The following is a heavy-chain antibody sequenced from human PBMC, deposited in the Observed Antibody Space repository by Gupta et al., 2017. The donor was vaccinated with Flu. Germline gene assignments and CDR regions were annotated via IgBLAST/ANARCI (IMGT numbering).Heavy chain of an antibody. CDR2: IRSKAYGGTT. Sequence: FIRSKAYGGTTEYAASVKGRFTISRDDSKSIAYLQMNSLKTEDTAVYYCTRDRTLFNCSSTSCYYYYYYMDVWGKGTTVTVSS. D-gene: IGHD2-2*01. J-gene: IGHJ6*03. V-gene: IGHV3-49*02. CDR3: TRDRTLFNCSSTSCYYYYYYMDV.